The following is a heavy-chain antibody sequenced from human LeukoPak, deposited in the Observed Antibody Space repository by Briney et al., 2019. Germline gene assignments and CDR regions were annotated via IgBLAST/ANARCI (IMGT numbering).Heavy chain of an antibody. V-gene: IGHV3-30*04. J-gene: IGHJ4*02. D-gene: IGHD3-22*01. CDR2: ISYDGSNK. CDR3: ERDLASSGYYYFDY. Sequence: GGSLRLSCAASGFTFSSYAMRWVRQAPGKGLEWVAVISYDGSNKYYADSVKGRFTISRDNSKNTLYLQMNSLRAEDTAVYYCERDLASSGYYYFDYWGQGTLVTVSS. CDR1: GFTFSSYA.